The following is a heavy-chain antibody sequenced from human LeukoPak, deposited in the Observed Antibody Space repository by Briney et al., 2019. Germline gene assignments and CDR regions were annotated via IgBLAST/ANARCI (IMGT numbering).Heavy chain of an antibody. CDR1: GGTFSSYA. J-gene: IGHJ5*02. D-gene: IGHD6-6*01. Sequence: ASVKVSCKASGGTFSSYAISWVQQAPGQGLEWMGRIIPIFGTANYAQKFQGRVTITTDESTSTAYMELSSLRSEDTAVYYCAILRARSSSSQPYNWFDPWGQGTLVTVSS. V-gene: IGHV1-69*05. CDR3: AILRARSSSSQPYNWFDP. CDR2: IIPIFGTA.